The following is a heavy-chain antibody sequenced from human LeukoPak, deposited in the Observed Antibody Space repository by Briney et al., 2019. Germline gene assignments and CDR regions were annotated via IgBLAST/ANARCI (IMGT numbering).Heavy chain of an antibody. CDR2: MNPNSGNT. Sequence: DSVKVSCKASGYTFTSCDINWVRQATGQGIEWMGWMNPNSGNTGYGQSFQGRITMTRDTSIRTAYMELSNLTSEDTAIYYCTRGSSGRRDNWGQGTLVTVSA. CDR1: GYTFTSCD. D-gene: IGHD6-19*01. CDR3: TRGSSGRRDN. V-gene: IGHV1-8*01. J-gene: IGHJ4*02.